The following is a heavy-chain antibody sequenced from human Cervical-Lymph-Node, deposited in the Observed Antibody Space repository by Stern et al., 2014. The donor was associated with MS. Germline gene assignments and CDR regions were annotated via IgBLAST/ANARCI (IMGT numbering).Heavy chain of an antibody. J-gene: IGHJ3*02. D-gene: IGHD3-22*01. CDR2: IVRGSGTS. V-gene: IGHV1-58*01. CDR3: AAGPMYYSDSVGAFDI. Sequence: MQLVESGPEVKKPGTSVKVSCKASGFTFTSSAVQWVRQARGQRLEWIGWIVRGSGTSNYAPKFQGRVTITTDMSTSTGYMELRSLRSDETAVYYCAAGPMYYSDSVGAFDIWGQGTMVTVSS. CDR1: GFTFTSSA.